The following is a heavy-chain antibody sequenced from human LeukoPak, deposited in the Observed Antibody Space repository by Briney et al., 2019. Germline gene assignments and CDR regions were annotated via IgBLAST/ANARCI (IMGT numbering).Heavy chain of an antibody. CDR1: GFTFSNVW. V-gene: IGHV3-53*01. J-gene: IGHJ6*02. D-gene: IGHD3-22*01. CDR2: IYSGGST. CDR3: ARDDVTYYYDSSGFGALYYYYGMDV. Sequence: GGSLRLSCAASGFTFSNVWMSWVRQAPGKGLEWVSVIYSGGSTYYADSVKGRVTISRGNSKNTLYLQMNSLRAEDTAVYYCARDDVTYYYDSSGFGALYYYYGMDVWGQGTTVTVSS.